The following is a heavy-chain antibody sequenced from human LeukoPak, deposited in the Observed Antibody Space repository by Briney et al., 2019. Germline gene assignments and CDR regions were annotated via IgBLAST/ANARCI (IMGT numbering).Heavy chain of an antibody. CDR1: GFTFSTSS. V-gene: IGHV3-30-3*01. J-gene: IGHJ4*02. CDR2: MSGDGNHY. CDR3: ARGSVATPPSFNY. D-gene: IGHD2-15*01. Sequence: GGSLRLSCAAYGFTFSTSSMQWVRQASGKGLEWLAVMSGDGNHYSYGDSVQGRLSISRDNSKNTLYLHMKSLRVEDTAFYYCARGSVATPPSFNYWGQGTLVTVSS.